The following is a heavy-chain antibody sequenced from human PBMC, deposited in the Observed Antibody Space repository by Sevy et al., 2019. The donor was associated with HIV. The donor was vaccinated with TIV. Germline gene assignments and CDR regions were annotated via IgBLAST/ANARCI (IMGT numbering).Heavy chain of an antibody. CDR3: AREGCTKPHDY. V-gene: IGHV3-23*01. CDR2: LSFGCGEI. CDR1: GFTFSKYS. D-gene: IGHD2-8*01. J-gene: IGHJ4*02. Sequence: GGSLRHSCAASGFTFSKYSMSWVRQPPGKGLEWVSTLSFGCGEINYADSVKGRFTISRDNSKSSVYLQMNNLRPEDTAVYYCAREGCTKPHDYWGQGTLVTVSS.